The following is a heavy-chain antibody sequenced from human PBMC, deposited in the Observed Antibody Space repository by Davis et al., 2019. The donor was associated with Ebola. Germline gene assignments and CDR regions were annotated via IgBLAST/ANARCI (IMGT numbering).Heavy chain of an antibody. V-gene: IGHV1-8*01. Sequence: AASVKVSCKASGYTFTSYDINWVRQAPGQGLEWMGWMNPNSGNTGYAQKFQGRVTMTRNTATSTAYMYLSNLRSEDTAVYYCARGGDLDFWGQGTLVTVSS. CDR1: GYTFTSYD. CDR3: ARGGDLDF. J-gene: IGHJ4*02. D-gene: IGHD4-17*01. CDR2: MNPNSGNT.